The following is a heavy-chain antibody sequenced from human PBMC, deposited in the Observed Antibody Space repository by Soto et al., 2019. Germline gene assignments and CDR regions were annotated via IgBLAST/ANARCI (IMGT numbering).Heavy chain of an antibody. CDR1: GFTFTSYG. CDR3: AKGVGYSAYDAFDI. CDR2: INGGNDDT. V-gene: IGHV1-3*01. Sequence: ASVKVSWKASGFTFTSYGIHWVRQAPGQRLEWMGWINGGNDDTKYSQKFQGRVTITKDTSASTAYMELSSLRSDDTTVYYCAKGVGYSAYDAFDIWGQGTMVTVSS. D-gene: IGHD5-12*01. J-gene: IGHJ3*02.